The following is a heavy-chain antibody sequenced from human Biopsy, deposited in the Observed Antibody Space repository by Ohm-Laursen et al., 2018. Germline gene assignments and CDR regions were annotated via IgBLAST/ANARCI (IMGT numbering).Heavy chain of an antibody. Sequence: SETLSLTCFVTYGSISGHFWSWIRQAPGKGLEWIGYVYYNGNTNYSPSLKSRATISLDTSKNQLSLKVTSVTATDTAMYYCARHDRSGYWGLDYWGQGALVTVSA. CDR3: ARHDRSGYWGLDY. J-gene: IGHJ4*02. V-gene: IGHV4-59*08. D-gene: IGHD3-22*01. CDR2: VYYNGNT. CDR1: YGSISGHF.